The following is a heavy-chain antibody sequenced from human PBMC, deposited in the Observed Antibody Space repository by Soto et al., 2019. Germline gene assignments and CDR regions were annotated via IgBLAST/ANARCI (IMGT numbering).Heavy chain of an antibody. CDR2: IKQDGSET. J-gene: IGHJ2*01. V-gene: IGHV3-7*04. CDR1: GFSLSSYW. CDR3: ARVYYNYDSTCYRSFDL. Sequence: EEQVVESGGGLVQPGGSLRLSCAASGFSLSSYWMTWVRQAPGKGLEWVANIKQDGSETHYVDSVKGRFTISRDNAKNSLYLQMNSLRAEDTALYYCARVYYNYDSTCYRSFDLWGRGTLVTVSS. D-gene: IGHD3-22*01.